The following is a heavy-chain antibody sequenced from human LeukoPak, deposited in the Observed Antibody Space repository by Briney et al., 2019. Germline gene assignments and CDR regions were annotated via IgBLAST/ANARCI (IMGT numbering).Heavy chain of an antibody. CDR3: ARVFDS. Sequence: SETLSLTCTVSGGSVSTSDYYWGWIRQSPVKGLEWIGDVFYTGKTNYNPSLSGRATISIDTSKNQFSLKLTYVTAADSAVYYCARVFDSWGQGTLVTVSS. J-gene: IGHJ4*02. V-gene: IGHV4-39*07. CDR2: VFYTGKT. CDR1: GGSVSTSDYY.